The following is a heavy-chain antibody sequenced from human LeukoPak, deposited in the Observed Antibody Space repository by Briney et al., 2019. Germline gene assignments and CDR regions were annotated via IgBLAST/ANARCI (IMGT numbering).Heavy chain of an antibody. V-gene: IGHV4-34*01. Sequence: SETLSLTCAVYGGSFSGYYWSWIRQPPGKGLEWIGEINHSGSTNYNPSLKSRVTISVDTSKNQFSLKLSPVTAADTAVYYCARIGYCSSTSCSNWFDPWGQGTLVTVSS. J-gene: IGHJ5*02. CDR1: GGSFSGYY. CDR2: INHSGST. D-gene: IGHD2-2*03. CDR3: ARIGYCSSTSCSNWFDP.